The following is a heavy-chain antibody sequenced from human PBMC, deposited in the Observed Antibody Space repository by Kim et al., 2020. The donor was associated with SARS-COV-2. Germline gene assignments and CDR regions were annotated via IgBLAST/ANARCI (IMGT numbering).Heavy chain of an antibody. CDR3: ARSTGHFDC. CDR2: SSTT. J-gene: IGHJ4*02. V-gene: IGHV3-48*01. Sequence: SSTTYNAGAVKDRFTNSGDDAKNSRYLQMNSLRGEDTAVYYCARSTGHFDCWGQGTLVTVSS.